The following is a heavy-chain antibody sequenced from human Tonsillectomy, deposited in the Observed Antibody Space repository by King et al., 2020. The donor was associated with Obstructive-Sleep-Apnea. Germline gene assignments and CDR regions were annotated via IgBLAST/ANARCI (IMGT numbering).Heavy chain of an antibody. CDR2: IYYSGST. V-gene: IGHV4-31*03. CDR3: ARGIVVDSYYYGMDV. J-gene: IGHJ6*02. CDR1: GGSISSGDYY. Sequence: QLQESGPGLVKPSQTLSLTCTVSGGSISSGDYYWSWIRQHPGKGLEWIGYIYYSGSTYYSPSLKSRVTISVDTSKNQFSLKLSSVTAADTAAYYCARGIVVDSYYYGMDVWGQGTTVTVSS. D-gene: IGHD3-22*01.